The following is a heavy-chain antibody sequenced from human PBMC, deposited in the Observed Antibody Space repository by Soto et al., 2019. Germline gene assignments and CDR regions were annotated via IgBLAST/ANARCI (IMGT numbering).Heavy chain of an antibody. Sequence: SETLSLTCTVSGGSISSGVYYWSWIRQHPGKGLEWIGYIYYSGSTYYNPSLKSRVTISVDTSKNQFSLKLSSVTAADTAVYYCAREHTGYGMDVWGQGTTVTVSS. CDR1: GGSISSGVYY. CDR2: IYYSGST. V-gene: IGHV4-31*03. CDR3: AREHTGYGMDV. D-gene: IGHD2-8*02. J-gene: IGHJ6*02.